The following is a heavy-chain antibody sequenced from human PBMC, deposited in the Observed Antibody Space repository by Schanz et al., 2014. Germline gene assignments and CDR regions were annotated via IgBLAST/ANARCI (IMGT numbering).Heavy chain of an antibody. CDR1: GFGFSSYG. CDR2: INSDGTKR. D-gene: IGHD2-2*01. CDR3: ARAGYDADNWFDP. V-gene: IGHV3-33*08. J-gene: IGHJ5*02. Sequence: VQLLESGGGLVKPGGSLRLSCTASGFGFSSYGMHWVRQAPGKGLEWVAFINSDGTKRFYADSVKGRFTISRDNAKNSLFLQMNSLRAEDTAVYYCARAGYDADNWFDPWGQGTLVTVSS.